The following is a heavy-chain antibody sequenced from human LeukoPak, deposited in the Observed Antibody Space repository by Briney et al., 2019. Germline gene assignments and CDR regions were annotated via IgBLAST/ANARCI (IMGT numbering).Heavy chain of an antibody. CDR2: ISGRGDNT. CDR3: AKRVQGNTGPFHC. V-gene: IGHV3-23*01. D-gene: IGHD4-23*01. J-gene: IGHJ4*02. CDR1: GFTFRGYA. Sequence: PGGSLRLSCAASGFTFRGYAMSWVRQAPGKGLEWVSGISGRGDNTYYADSVKGRFTISRDTSKNTLRLQMNSLRDEDTAVYYCAKRVQGNTGPFHCWGQGTLASVSS.